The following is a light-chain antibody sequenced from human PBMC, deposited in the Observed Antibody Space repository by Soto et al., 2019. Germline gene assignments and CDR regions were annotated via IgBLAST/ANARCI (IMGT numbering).Light chain of an antibody. Sequence: DVVMTQSPLSLPVTLGQPASISCRSSQSLLYSDGNTYLSWFQQRPGQSPRRLIYKVSIRDSGVPDRFSGSGSGTDFTLKISRVEAEDVGVYYCMQGKCWPPRTFGQGTKVEIK. CDR1: QSLLYSDGNTY. V-gene: IGKV2-30*01. CDR3: MQGKCWPPRT. CDR2: KVS. J-gene: IGKJ1*01.